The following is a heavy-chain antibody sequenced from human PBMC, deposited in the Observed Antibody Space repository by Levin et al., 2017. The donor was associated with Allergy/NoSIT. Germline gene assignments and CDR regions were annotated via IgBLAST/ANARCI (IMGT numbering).Heavy chain of an antibody. CDR1: GLTFSSFW. V-gene: IGHV3-74*01. CDR2: MNGDGRSA. Sequence: GESLKISCAASGLTFSSFWMHWVRRAPGKGLVWVSGMNGDGRSANNADSVKGRFTISRDNAKNTLYLQMNSLRAEDTAVYYCARGNYYGMDVWGQGTTVTVSS. J-gene: IGHJ6*02. CDR3: ARGNYYGMDV.